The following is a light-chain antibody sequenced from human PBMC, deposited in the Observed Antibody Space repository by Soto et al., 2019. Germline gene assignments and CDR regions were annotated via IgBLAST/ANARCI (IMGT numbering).Light chain of an antibody. CDR1: QSFSGT. J-gene: IGKJ1*01. V-gene: IGKV1-5*01. CDR3: QQYGTYSRT. Sequence: DIPMTQSPSTLSASVGDRVTITCRANQSFSGTLAWYQQKPGKAPKLLIYDASSLERGVPSRFSGSGSGTEFTLTISSLQPDDFATYYCQQYGTYSRTFGQGTKVDIK. CDR2: DAS.